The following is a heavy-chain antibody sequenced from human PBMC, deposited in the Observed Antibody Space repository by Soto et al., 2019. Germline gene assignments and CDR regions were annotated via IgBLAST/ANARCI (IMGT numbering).Heavy chain of an antibody. CDR3: AKGPKKPTRLIVAPFDY. Sequence: EVQLLESGGGLVQPGGSLRLSCAASGFTFSSYAMSWVRQAPGKGLEWVSAISGSGGSTYYADSVKGRFTIPRDNSKNTLYLQKNSLRAEDTAVYYCAKGPKKPTRLIVAPFDYWGQGTLVTVSS. D-gene: IGHD5-12*01. V-gene: IGHV3-23*01. CDR2: ISGSGGST. CDR1: GFTFSSYA. J-gene: IGHJ4*02.